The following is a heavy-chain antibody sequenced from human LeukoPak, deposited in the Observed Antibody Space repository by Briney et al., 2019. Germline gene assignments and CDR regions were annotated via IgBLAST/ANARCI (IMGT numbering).Heavy chain of an antibody. CDR1: GGSFSGYY. Sequence: TSETLSLTCAVYGGSFSGYYWSWIRQPPGKGLEWIGEINHSGSTNYNPSLKSRVTISVDTSKNQFSLKLSSVTAADTAVYYCARGSLLWFGELVRWLDHWGQGTLVTVSS. D-gene: IGHD3-10*01. V-gene: IGHV4-34*01. CDR2: INHSGST. CDR3: ARGSLLWFGELVRWLDH. J-gene: IGHJ5*02.